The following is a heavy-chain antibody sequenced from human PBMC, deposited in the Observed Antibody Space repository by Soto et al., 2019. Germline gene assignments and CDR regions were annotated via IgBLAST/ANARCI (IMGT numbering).Heavy chain of an antibody. J-gene: IGHJ3*02. CDR2: IIPIFGAA. V-gene: IGHV1-69*06. D-gene: IGHD1-7*01. CDR1: GGTFSSYA. CDR3: ARGTRLITWNYLLPAPAFDI. Sequence: SVKVSCKASGGTFSSYAISWVRQAPGQGLEWMGGIIPIFGAANYAQKFQGRVTITADKSTSTAYMELSSLRSEDTAVYYCARGTRLITWNYLLPAPAFDICGPGTLVTF.